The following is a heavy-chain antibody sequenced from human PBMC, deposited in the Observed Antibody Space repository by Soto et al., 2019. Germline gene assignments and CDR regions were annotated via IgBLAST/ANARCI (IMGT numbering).Heavy chain of an antibody. V-gene: IGHV4-4*07. Sequence: SETLSLTCTVSGGSISGGSMTSYYWSWIRQSAGKGLEWIGRIYKSGSTNYNPSLNSRVTMSVDTSKNQFSLELRSVTAADTAVYYCARDPMDTPMASRYHWYGMDVWGQGTTVTVSS. J-gene: IGHJ6*02. CDR2: IYKSGST. CDR1: GGSISGGSMTSYY. CDR3: ARDPMDTPMASRYHWYGMDV. D-gene: IGHD5-18*01.